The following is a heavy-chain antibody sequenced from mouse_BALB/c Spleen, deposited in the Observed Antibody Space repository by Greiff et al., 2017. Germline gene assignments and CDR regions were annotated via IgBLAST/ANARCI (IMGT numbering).Heavy chain of an antibody. V-gene: IGHV5-6-4*01. J-gene: IGHJ4*01. Sequence: EVQGVESGGGLAKPGGSLKLSCAASGFTFSSYTMSWVRQTPEKRLEWVATISSGGSYTYYPDSVKGRFTISRDNAKNTLYLQMSSLKSEDTAMYYCTRVGGKKRDYAMDYWGQGTSVTVSS. CDR1: GFTFSSYT. CDR3: TRVGGKKRDYAMDY. D-gene: IGHD3-3*01. CDR2: ISSGGSYT.